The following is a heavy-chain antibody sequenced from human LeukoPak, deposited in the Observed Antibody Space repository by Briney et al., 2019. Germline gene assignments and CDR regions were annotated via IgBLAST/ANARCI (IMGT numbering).Heavy chain of an antibody. J-gene: IGHJ5*02. CDR3: ARAVPYNWNPWWFDP. V-gene: IGHV4-59*01. CDR2: IYYSGST. D-gene: IGHD1-20*01. Sequence: SETLSLTCTVSGGSISSYYWSWIRQPPGKGLEWIGYIYYSGSTNYNPSPKSRVTISVDTSKNQFSLKLSSVTAADTAVYYCARAVPYNWNPWWFDPWGQGTLVTVSS. CDR1: GGSISSYY.